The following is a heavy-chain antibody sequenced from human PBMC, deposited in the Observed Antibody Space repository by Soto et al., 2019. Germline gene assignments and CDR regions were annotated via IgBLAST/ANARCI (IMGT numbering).Heavy chain of an antibody. CDR3: ARVNYDILTGHNWFDP. J-gene: IGHJ5*02. Sequence: GASVKVSCKASGYTFTSYGISWVRQAPGQGLEWMGWISAYNGNTNYAQKLQGRVTMTTDTSTSTAYMELRSLRSDDTAVYYCARVNYDILTGHNWFDPWGQGTLVTVSS. CDR2: ISAYNGNT. V-gene: IGHV1-18*01. CDR1: GYTFTSYG. D-gene: IGHD3-9*01.